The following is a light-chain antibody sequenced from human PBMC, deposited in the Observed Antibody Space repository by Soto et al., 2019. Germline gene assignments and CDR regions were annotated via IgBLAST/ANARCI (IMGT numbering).Light chain of an antibody. J-gene: IGLJ2*01. CDR3: GTWDSSLTAGV. CDR2: DND. V-gene: IGLV1-51*01. CDR1: SSNIGDNF. Sequence: QSVLTQPPSVSAAPGQKVTISCSGSSSNIGDNFVSWYQQFPGTAPKLLIYDNDKRPSGIPDRISGSKSGASATLDITGLQTGDEADYYCGTWDSSLTAGVFGGGTKVTVL.